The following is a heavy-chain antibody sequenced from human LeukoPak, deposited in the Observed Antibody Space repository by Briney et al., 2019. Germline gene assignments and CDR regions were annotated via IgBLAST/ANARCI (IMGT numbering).Heavy chain of an antibody. D-gene: IGHD3-22*01. J-gene: IGHJ5*02. CDR3: ARSSGQPTDNWFDP. V-gene: IGHV4-59*01. CDR2: IYYSGST. Sequence: PSETLSLTCTVSGGSISSYYWSWIRQPPGKGLEWIGYIYYSGSTSYNPSLKSRVTISVDTSKNQFSLKLSSVTAADTAVYYCARSSGQPTDNWFDPWGQGTLVTVPS. CDR1: GGSISSYY.